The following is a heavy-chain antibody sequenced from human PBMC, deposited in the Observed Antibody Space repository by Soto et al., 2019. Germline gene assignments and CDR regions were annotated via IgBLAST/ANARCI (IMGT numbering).Heavy chain of an antibody. CDR1: GYTFTSYA. Sequence: ASVKVSCKASGYTFTSYAMHWVRQAPGQRLEWMGWINAGNGNTKYSQKFQGRVTITRDTSASTAYMELSSLRSEDTAVYYCARDLRPLVYCSSTSCYLDWFDPWGQGTLVTVSS. CDR3: ARDLRPLVYCSSTSCYLDWFDP. V-gene: IGHV1-3*01. J-gene: IGHJ5*02. CDR2: INAGNGNT. D-gene: IGHD2-2*01.